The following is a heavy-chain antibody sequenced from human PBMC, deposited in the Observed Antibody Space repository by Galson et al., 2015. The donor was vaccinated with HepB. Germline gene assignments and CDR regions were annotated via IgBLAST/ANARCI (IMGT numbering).Heavy chain of an antibody. CDR2: IYPGDSDT. D-gene: IGHD3-10*01. CDR3: ARLTGSGSYGRFYYYYYGMDV. CDR1: GYSFTSYW. V-gene: IGHV5-51*01. J-gene: IGHJ6*02. Sequence: QSGAEVKKPGESLKISCKGSGYSFTSYWIGWVRQMPGKGLEWMGIIYPGDSDTRYSPSFQGQVTISADKSISTAYLQWSSLKASDTAMYYCARLTGSGSYGRFYYYYYGMDVWGQGTTVTVSS.